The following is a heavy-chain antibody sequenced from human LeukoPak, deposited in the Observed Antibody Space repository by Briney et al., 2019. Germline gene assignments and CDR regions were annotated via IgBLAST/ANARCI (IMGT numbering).Heavy chain of an antibody. CDR2: INPNSGGT. J-gene: IGHJ4*02. CDR3: ARVIAVAGTMHY. D-gene: IGHD6-19*01. V-gene: IGHV1-2*02. Sequence: ASVKVSCKASGYTFTGYYMHWVRQAPGQGREGMGWINPNSGGTNYAQKFQGRVTMTRDTSISTAYMELSRLRSDDTAVYYCARVIAVAGTMHYWGQGTLVTVSS. CDR1: GYTFTGYY.